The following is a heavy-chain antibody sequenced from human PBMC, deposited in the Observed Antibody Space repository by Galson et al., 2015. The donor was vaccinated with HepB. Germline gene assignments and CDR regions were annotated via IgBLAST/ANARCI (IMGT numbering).Heavy chain of an antibody. Sequence: SVKVSCKASGGTFSSYTISWVRQAPGQGLEWMGRIIPILGIANYAQKFQGRVTMTRDTSTSTVYMELSSLRSEDTAVYYCAREVLLRFDYYYGMDVWGQGTTVTVSS. CDR1: GGTFSSYT. CDR3: AREVLLRFDYYYGMDV. D-gene: IGHD3-10*01. CDR2: IIPILGIA. J-gene: IGHJ6*02. V-gene: IGHV1-69*04.